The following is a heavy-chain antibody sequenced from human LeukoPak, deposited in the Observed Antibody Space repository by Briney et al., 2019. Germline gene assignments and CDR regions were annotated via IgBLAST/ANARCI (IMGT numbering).Heavy chain of an antibody. CDR1: GGSISSGSYY. V-gene: IGHV4-61*02. CDR2: IYTSGST. J-gene: IGHJ5*02. CDR3: ARENMSKYYYDKYNWFDR. D-gene: IGHD3-22*01. Sequence: PSQTLSLTCTVSGGSISSGSYYWSWLRQPAGKGLEWIGRIYTSGSTNYNPSLKSRVTISVDTSKNHFSLKLSSVTAADTAVYYCARENMSKYYYDKYNWFDRWGQGTLVTVSS.